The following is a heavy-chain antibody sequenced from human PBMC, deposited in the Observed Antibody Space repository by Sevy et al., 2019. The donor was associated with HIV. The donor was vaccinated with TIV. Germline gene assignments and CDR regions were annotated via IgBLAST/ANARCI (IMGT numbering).Heavy chain of an antibody. CDR3: ARDRGGYDFWSGYFQPDAFDI. CDR1: GYTFTSYG. D-gene: IGHD3-3*01. CDR2: ISSYNGNT. V-gene: IGHV1-18*01. J-gene: IGHJ3*02. Sequence: ASVKVSCKASGYTFTSYGISWVRQAPGQGLEWMGWISSYNGNTNYEQKLQGRVTMTTDTSTSTAYMETRSLRSDDTAVYYCARDRGGYDFWSGYFQPDAFDIWGQGTMVTVSS.